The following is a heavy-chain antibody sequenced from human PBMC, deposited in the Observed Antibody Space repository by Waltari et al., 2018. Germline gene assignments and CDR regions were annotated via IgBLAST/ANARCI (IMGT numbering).Heavy chain of an antibody. Sequence: QVQLVQSGAEVKKPGASVKVSCKASGYTFTSYYIQWVRQAPGQGLEWMGIINPSGGSTSYAQKFQGRVTMTRDTSTSTVYMELSSLRSEDTAVYYCARSRVRYFDYWGQGTLVTVSS. CDR3: ARSRVRYFDY. D-gene: IGHD3-10*01. V-gene: IGHV1-46*01. J-gene: IGHJ4*02. CDR1: GYTFTSYY. CDR2: INPSGGST.